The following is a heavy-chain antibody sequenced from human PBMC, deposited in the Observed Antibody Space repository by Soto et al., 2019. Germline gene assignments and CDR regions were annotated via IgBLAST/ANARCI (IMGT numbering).Heavy chain of an antibody. V-gene: IGHV3-23*01. J-gene: IGHJ6*02. Sequence: EVQLLESGGGLVQPGGSLRLSCAASGFTFSSYAMSWVRQAPGEGLEWVSAISVSGGSTHYADSVKGRFTISRDNSKNTLYLQMNSVRAEDTAVYYCAKGLYQTDGYGMDVWGQGTTVTVSS. CDR1: GFTFSSYA. CDR2: ISVSGGST. D-gene: IGHD2-2*01. CDR3: AKGLYQTDGYGMDV.